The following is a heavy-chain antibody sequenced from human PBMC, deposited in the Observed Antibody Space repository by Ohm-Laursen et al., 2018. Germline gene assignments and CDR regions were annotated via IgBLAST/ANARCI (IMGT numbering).Heavy chain of an antibody. CDR2: IKRKADGETT. CDR3: ATGLPADDAFNI. V-gene: IGHV3-15*01. J-gene: IGHJ3*02. CDR1: GFTFRDYY. Sequence: SLRLSCAASGFTFRDYYMSWIRQAPGKGLEWVGRIKRKADGETTDYAAPVKDRLTISRDDSKTTLYLQMNSLKTEDTAVYYCATGLPADDAFNIWAKGQWSPSLQ.